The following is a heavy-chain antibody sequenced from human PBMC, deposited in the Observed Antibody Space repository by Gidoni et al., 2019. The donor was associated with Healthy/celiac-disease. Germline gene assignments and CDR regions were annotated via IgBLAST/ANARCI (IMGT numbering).Heavy chain of an antibody. CDR1: GGSISSGGYS. D-gene: IGHD5-12*01. V-gene: IGHV4-30-2*01. CDR2: IYHSGGT. J-gene: IGHJ4*02. Sequence: QLQLQESGSGLVKPSQTLSLTCAVPGGSISSGGYSWSWIRQPPGKGLEWIGYIYHSGGTYYTPSLKSRATISVDRSKNQFSLKLSSVTAADTAVYYCARTSRDGYNRFDYWGQGTLVTVSS. CDR3: ARTSRDGYNRFDY.